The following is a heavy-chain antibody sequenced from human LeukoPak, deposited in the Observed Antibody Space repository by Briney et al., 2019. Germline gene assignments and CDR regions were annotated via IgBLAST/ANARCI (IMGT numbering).Heavy chain of an antibody. D-gene: IGHD4-11*01. CDR1: GFTFSSYG. Sequence: GGSLRLSCAASGFTFSSYGMHWVRQAPGKGLEWVAFIRYDGSNKYYADSVKGRFTISRDNSKNTLYLQMNSLRAEDTAVYYCARAFSNYDPDQNYYYYYYMDVWGKGTTVTVSS. CDR2: IRYDGSNK. CDR3: ARAFSNYDPDQNYYYYYYMDV. V-gene: IGHV3-30*02. J-gene: IGHJ6*03.